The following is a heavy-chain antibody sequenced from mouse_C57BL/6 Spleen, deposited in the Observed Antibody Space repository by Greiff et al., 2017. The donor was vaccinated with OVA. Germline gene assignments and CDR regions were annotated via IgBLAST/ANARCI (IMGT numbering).Heavy chain of an antibody. V-gene: IGHV3-6*01. CDR3: ARDPATHYAMDY. J-gene: IGHJ4*01. CDR2: ISYDGSN. CDR1: GYSIPRGYY. Sequence: EVPLQQSGPGLVKPSQSLSPTCSVTGYSIPRGYYWNWIPQFPGNKLEWMGYISYDGSNNYNPSLKNRISITRDTSKNQFFLKLNSVTTEDTATYYCARDPATHYAMDYWGQGTSVTVSS. D-gene: IGHD1-1*01.